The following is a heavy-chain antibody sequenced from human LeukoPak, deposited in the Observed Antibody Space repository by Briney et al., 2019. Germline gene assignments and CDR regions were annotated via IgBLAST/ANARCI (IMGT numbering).Heavy chain of an antibody. V-gene: IGHV4-38-2*01. D-gene: IGHD1-14*01. J-gene: IGHJ5*02. CDR3: ARHCGNLDWFDP. CDR2: IYHSGST. Sequence: SETLSLTCAVSGYSTSSGYYWGWIRQPPGKGLEWIGSIYHSGSTYYNPSLKSRVTISVDTSKNQFSLKLSSVTAADTAVYYCARHCGNLDWFDPWGQGTLVTVSS. CDR1: GYSTSSGYY.